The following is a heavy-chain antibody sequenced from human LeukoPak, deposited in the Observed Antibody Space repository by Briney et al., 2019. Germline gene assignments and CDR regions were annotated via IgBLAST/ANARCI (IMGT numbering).Heavy chain of an antibody. CDR2: IYTSGST. CDR1: GGSISSYY. Sequence: SETLSLTCTVSGGSISSYYWSWIRQPAGKGLEWIGRIYTSGSTNYNPSLKSRVTMSVDTSKNQFSLKLSSVTAADTAVYYCARDWSVDTAMVFDYWGQGTLVTVSS. V-gene: IGHV4-4*07. J-gene: IGHJ4*02. D-gene: IGHD5-18*01. CDR3: ARDWSVDTAMVFDY.